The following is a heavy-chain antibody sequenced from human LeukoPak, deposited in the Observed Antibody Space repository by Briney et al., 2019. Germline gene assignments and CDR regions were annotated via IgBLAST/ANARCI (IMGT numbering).Heavy chain of an antibody. V-gene: IGHV3-23*03. Sequence: GGSLRLSCAASGFTFSNYWMSWVRQAPGKGLEWVSIIYSGGTTYYADSVKGRFTISRDSSKNTLFLHMNTLRAEDTAIYYCAKDRTVGASYWYFDLWGRGTLVTVSS. J-gene: IGHJ2*01. CDR1: GFTFSNYW. CDR2: IYSGGTT. CDR3: AKDRTVGASYWYFDL. D-gene: IGHD1-26*01.